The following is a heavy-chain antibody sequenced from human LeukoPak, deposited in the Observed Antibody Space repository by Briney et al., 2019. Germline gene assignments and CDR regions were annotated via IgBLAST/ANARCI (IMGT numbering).Heavy chain of an antibody. CDR2: IIPIFGTA. Sequence: SVKVSCKASGGTFSNYAISWVRQAPGQGLEWMGGIIPIFGTANYAQKFQGRVTITADESTSTAYTELNSLRSEDTAVYYCARDRDSSGWYDYWGQGTLVTVSS. D-gene: IGHD6-19*01. J-gene: IGHJ4*02. CDR3: ARDRDSSGWYDY. V-gene: IGHV1-69*13. CDR1: GGTFSNYA.